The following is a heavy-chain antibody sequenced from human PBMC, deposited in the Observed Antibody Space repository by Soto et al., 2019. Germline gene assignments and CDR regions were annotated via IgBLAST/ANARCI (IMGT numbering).Heavy chain of an antibody. CDR2: ISWNSGSI. CDR3: ARLGSYQYHDAFDI. J-gene: IGHJ3*02. Sequence: EVQLVESGGGLVQPGRSLRLSCAASGFTFDDYAMHWVRQAPGKGLEWVSGISWNSGSIGYADSVKGRFTISRDNAKNSLYLQMDSLRAEDTALYYCARLGSYQYHDAFDIWGQGTMVTVSS. D-gene: IGHD1-26*01. CDR1: GFTFDDYA. V-gene: IGHV3-9*01.